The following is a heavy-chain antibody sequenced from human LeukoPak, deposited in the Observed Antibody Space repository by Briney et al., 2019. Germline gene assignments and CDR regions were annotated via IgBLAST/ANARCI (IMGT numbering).Heavy chain of an antibody. CDR2: IRNKADSYTT. CDR1: GFTFSDYY. CDR3: ARRLGS. V-gene: IGHV3-72*01. Sequence: GGSLRLSCAASGFTFSDYYMSWIRQAPGKGLEWVGRIRNKADSYTTEYAASVKGRFTISRDDAKNSLYLQMNSLKTEDTAVYYCARRLGSWGQGTLVTVSS. D-gene: IGHD5/OR15-5a*01. J-gene: IGHJ5*02.